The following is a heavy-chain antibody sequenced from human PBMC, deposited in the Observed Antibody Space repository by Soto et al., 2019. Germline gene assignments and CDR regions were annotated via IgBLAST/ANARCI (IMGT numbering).Heavy chain of an antibody. CDR3: ARDPEWEALSWLRFDGDYIHFDY. D-gene: IGHD4-17*01. V-gene: IGHV1-3*01. CDR1: GYTFTSYA. J-gene: IGHJ4*02. CDR2: INAGNGNT. Sequence: ASVKVSCKASGYTFTSYAMHWVRQAPGQRLEWMGWINAGNGNTKYSQKFQGRVTITRDTSASTAYMELSSLRSEDTAVYYCARDPEWEALSWLRFDGDYIHFDYWGQGTLVTVSS.